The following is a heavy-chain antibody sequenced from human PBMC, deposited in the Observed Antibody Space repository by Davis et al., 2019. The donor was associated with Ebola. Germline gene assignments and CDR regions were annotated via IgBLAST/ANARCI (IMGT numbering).Heavy chain of an antibody. Sequence: GESLKISCKGSGYSFTSYWISWVRQMPGKGLEWMGRIDPSDSYTNYSPSFQGHVTISADKSISTAYLQWSSLKASDTAMYYCARDYYGSGSYANWFDPWGQGTLVTVSS. CDR2: IDPSDSYT. D-gene: IGHD3-10*01. J-gene: IGHJ5*02. V-gene: IGHV5-10-1*01. CDR1: GYSFTSYW. CDR3: ARDYYGSGSYANWFDP.